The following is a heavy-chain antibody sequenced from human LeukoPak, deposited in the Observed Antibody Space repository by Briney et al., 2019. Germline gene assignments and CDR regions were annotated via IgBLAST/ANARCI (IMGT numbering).Heavy chain of an antibody. CDR2: MNPNSGNT. D-gene: IGHD6-19*01. J-gene: IGHJ3*02. Sequence: ASVKVSCKASGYTFTSYDINWVRQATGQGLEWMGRMNPNSGNTGYAQKFQGRVTMTRNTSISTAYMELSSLRSEDTAVYYCARGRSSSLRKLLPQWLEHTGTFDIWGQGTMVTVSS. CDR3: ARGRSSSLRKLLPQWLEHTGTFDI. CDR1: GYTFTSYD. V-gene: IGHV1-8*01.